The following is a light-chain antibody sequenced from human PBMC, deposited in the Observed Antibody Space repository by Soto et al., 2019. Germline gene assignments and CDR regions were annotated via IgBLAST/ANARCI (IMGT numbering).Light chain of an antibody. V-gene: IGKV1-12*01. CDR3: QQANSFPLT. CDR1: QRISSW. J-gene: IGKJ4*01. Sequence: DIQMTQSPSSVSASVGDRVTITCRASQRISSWLAWYQQKPGKAPELLIYAASSLQSGVPSRFSGSGSGTDFTLTISSLQPEDFATYYCQQANSFPLTFGGGTKVEIK. CDR2: AAS.